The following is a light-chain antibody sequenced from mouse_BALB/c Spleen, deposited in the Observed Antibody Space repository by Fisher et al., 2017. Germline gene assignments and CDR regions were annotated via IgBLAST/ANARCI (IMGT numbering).Light chain of an antibody. V-gene: IGKV4-74*01. CDR1: SSVSSSY. CDR3: QQWSSNPPT. CDR2: DTS. Sequence: IVMTQTTAIMSASLGERVTMTCTASSSVSSSYLHWYQQKPGSSPKLWIYDTSKLASGVPARFSGSGSGTSYSLTISSMEAEDAATYYCQQWSSNPPTFGAGTKLELK. J-gene: IGKJ5*01.